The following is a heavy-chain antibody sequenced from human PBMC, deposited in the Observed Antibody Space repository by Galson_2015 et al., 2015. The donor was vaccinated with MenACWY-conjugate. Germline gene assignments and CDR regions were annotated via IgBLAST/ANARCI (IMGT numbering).Heavy chain of an antibody. CDR2: FDPEDGET. CDR1: GYALTELS. D-gene: IGHD6-19*01. CDR3: ARRFSGSGWYYFDY. V-gene: IGHV1-24*01. Sequence: SVKVSCKVSGYALTELSMHWVRQAPGKGLEWMGGFDPEDGETIYAQKFQGRVTMTEDTSTDTAYMELSSLRSEDTAVYYCARRFSGSGWYYFDYWGQGTLVTVSS. J-gene: IGHJ4*02.